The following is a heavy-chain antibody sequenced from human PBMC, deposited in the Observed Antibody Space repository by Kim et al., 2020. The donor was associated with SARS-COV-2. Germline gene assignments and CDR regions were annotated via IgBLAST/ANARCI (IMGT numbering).Heavy chain of an antibody. V-gene: IGHV4-39*01. CDR1: GDSIITSSYY. CDR3: ARQRGLGPWGFDY. D-gene: IGHD3-16*01. J-gene: IGHJ4*02. Sequence: SETLSLTCTVSGDSIITSSYYWGWIRQPPGKGLEWIGSIYYSGTTYYNPSLKSRAAMSVDTSKNQFSLRLSSMTAADTAVYYCARQRGLGPWGFDYWGQGTLVTVSS. CDR2: IYYSGTT.